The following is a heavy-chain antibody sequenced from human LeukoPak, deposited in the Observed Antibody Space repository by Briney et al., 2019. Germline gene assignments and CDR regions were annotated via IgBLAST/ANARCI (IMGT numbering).Heavy chain of an antibody. V-gene: IGHV3-30*02. CDR3: AKDVVGQQWPENY. D-gene: IGHD6-19*01. J-gene: IGHJ4*02. Sequence: GGSLRLSCAASGFTFSSYVMHWVRQAPGKGLEWVAFIQYDGSYKDYGDSVKGRFTISRDNSKNTLYLQMNSLRAEDTAVYFCAKDVVGQQWPENYWGQGTLVTVSS. CDR2: IQYDGSYK. CDR1: GFTFSSYV.